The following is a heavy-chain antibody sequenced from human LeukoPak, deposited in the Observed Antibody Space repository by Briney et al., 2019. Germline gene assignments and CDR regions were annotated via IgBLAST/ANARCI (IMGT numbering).Heavy chain of an antibody. J-gene: IGHJ4*02. D-gene: IGHD3-9*01. CDR3: AKTLTGGSSFDY. CDR2: ISGSRT. CDR1: GFTFSSYA. Sequence: PGGSLRLSCAASGFTFSSYAMSWVRQAPGKGLEWVSGISGSRTYYAYSVKGRFTISRDNSKKTLYLHMNSLRAEDTAVYYCAKTLTGGSSFDYWGQGTLVTVSS. V-gene: IGHV3-23*01.